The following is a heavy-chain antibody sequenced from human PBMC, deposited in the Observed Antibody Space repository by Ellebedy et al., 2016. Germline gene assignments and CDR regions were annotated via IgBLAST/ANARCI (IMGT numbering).Heavy chain of an antibody. CDR3: ARDSPYCGGDCYFDY. CDR1: GGSISTYY. Sequence: SETLSLTXTVSGGSISTYYWSWIRQPPGKGLEWIGYIYYSGSTNYNPSLKSRVTISVDTSKNQFSLKLSSVTAADTAVYYCARDSPYCGGDCYFDYWGQGTLVTVSS. CDR2: IYYSGST. J-gene: IGHJ4*02. V-gene: IGHV4-59*01. D-gene: IGHD2-21*01.